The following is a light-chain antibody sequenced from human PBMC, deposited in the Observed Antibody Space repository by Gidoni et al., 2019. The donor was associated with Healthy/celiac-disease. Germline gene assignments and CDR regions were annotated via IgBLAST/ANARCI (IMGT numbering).Light chain of an antibody. CDR1: QDISNY. V-gene: IGKV1-33*01. J-gene: IGKJ3*01. Sequence: DIQMTQSPSSLSASVGDRVTITCQASQDISNYLNWYQQKPGKASKLLIYDASNLETGVPSRFSGSGSGTDFTFTISSLQPEDIATYYCQQYDNLPPLTFGPGTKVDIK. CDR2: DAS. CDR3: QQYDNLPPLT.